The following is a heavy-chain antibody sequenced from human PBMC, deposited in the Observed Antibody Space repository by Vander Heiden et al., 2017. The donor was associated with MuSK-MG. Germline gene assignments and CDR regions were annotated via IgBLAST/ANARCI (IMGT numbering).Heavy chain of an antibody. Sequence: EVQLLEFGGGLVQPGGSLRLSCSASGCTCSSYAMSWVRQAPGKGLEWVSTISGSGGSTYDAYSVKGRFTISRDNSKNTLYMKIKSLRAEDTAVYYCAITPLNPVPDYWGQGTLVTVSS. CDR3: AITPLNPVPDY. CDR2: ISGSGGST. J-gene: IGHJ4*02. V-gene: IGHV3-23*01. CDR1: GCTCSSYA.